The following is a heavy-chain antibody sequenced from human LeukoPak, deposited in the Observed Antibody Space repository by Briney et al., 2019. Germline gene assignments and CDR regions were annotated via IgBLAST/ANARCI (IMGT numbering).Heavy chain of an antibody. D-gene: IGHD2-8*01. CDR3: AKDSSMGYFDY. V-gene: IGHV3-23*01. CDR2: ISGSGGST. Sequence: PGGSLRLSCAASGFTVSSNYMSWVRQAPGKGLEWVSAISGSGGSTYYADSVKGRFTISRDNSKNTLYLQMNSLRAEDTAVYYCAKDSSMGYFDYWGQGTLVTVSS. J-gene: IGHJ4*02. CDR1: GFTVSSNY.